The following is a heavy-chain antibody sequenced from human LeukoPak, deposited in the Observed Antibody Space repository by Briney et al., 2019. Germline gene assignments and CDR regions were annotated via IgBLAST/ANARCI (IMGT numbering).Heavy chain of an antibody. CDR3: ARSLIVASADY. D-gene: IGHD3-22*01. CDR2: ISASGAVP. V-gene: IGHV3-11*04. J-gene: IGHJ4*02. Sequence: GGSLRLSCAASGFRFDSFYMGWIRQVPGKGLDYIAFISASGAVPYYAESVKGRFTISRDNAKNSVSLQMNSLSADDTAVYYCARSLIVASADYWGQGTLVTVSS. CDR1: GFRFDSFY.